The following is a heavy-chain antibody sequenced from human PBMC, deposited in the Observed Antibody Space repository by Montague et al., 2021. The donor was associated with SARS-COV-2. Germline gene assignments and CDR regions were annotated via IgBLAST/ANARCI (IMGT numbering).Heavy chain of an antibody. D-gene: IGHD2-8*02. CDR1: SGSLSGHY. Sequence: SETRSLTCTASSGSLSGHYWNWIRQPPGKGLEWIGFTHYSGTTKYNPSLKSRLNMSLDTSKNQFSLTLNSVTAADTAIYYCARGTAYDHVYYWGQGAPVTVAS. CDR3: ARGTAYDHVYY. J-gene: IGHJ4*02. CDR2: THYSGTT. V-gene: IGHV4-59*11.